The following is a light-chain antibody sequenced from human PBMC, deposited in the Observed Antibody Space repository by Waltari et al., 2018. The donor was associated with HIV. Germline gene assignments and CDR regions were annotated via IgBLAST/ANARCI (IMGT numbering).Light chain of an antibody. J-gene: IGLJ2*01. Sequence: QTVVTQEPSFSVSPGGTVTLTFGLSSGSVSTSYHPSWYQQTPGQAPRTLIYSTNTRSSGVPDRFSGSILGNKAALTITGAQADDESDYYCVLYMGRGISLFGGGTKLTVL. CDR3: VLYMGRGISL. CDR2: STN. CDR1: SGSVSTSYH. V-gene: IGLV8-61*01.